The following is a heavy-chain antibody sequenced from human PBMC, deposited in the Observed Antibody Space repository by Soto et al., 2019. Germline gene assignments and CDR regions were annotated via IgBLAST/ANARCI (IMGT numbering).Heavy chain of an antibody. CDR2: ITNSGDHT. Sequence: EVQVLESGGGLVQPGGSLRLSCAASGFTFRNSAMTWVRQAPGQGLEYVSSITNSGDHTFYADSVKGRFTISRDNSKNTLFRQMNSLRADDTAVYFRAKGVVDRYVDSWGPGTLVTVSS. CDR1: GFTFRNSA. CDR3: AKGVVDRYVDS. J-gene: IGHJ4*02. D-gene: IGHD3-9*01. V-gene: IGHV3-23*01.